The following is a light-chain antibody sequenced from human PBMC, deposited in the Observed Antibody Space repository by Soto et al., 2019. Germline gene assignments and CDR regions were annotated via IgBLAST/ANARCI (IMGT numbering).Light chain of an antibody. V-gene: IGKV3-11*01. CDR2: DAS. CDR3: QQRSNWPPLFT. CDR1: QSVSSY. Sequence: EIVLTQSPATLSLSPGERATLSCRASQSVSSYLAWYQQKPGQAPRLLIYDASNRATGIPARFSGSVSATDFTLTISSLEPEDFAVYDCQQRSNWPPLFTFGPGTKVDIK. J-gene: IGKJ3*01.